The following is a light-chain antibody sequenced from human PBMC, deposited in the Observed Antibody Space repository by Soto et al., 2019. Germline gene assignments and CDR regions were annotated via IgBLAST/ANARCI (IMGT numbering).Light chain of an antibody. V-gene: IGKV3-15*01. Sequence: EKVMTQSPATLSLSPGERATLSCRATQSVSSNLVWYLQKPGQAPRLLLYDTSTRATNVPAKCSCSGSETEFTLTISGLQSEDFGIYYCDHYNNCPPGNTFGQGTKLEIK. J-gene: IGKJ2*01. CDR3: DHYNNCPPGNT. CDR1: QSVSSN. CDR2: DTS.